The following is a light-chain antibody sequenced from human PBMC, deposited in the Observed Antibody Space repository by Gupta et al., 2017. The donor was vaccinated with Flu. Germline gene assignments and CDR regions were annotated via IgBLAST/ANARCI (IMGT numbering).Light chain of an antibody. CDR1: RSTIGINY. Sequence: QSVLTPPPSMSAAPGQRVTISCPGSRSTIGINYVYWYQQFTATAPKLRILDAHKRLSGVPDRFSGSKYGTTATLGSTGLQAVDEADYYCGTWDASLSGLVFGGGTKRTVL. J-gene: IGLJ2*01. V-gene: IGLV1-51*01. CDR2: DAH. CDR3: GTWDASLSGLV.